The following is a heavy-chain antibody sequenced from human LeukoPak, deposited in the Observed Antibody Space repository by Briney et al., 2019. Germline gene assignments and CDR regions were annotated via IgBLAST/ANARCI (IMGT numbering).Heavy chain of an antibody. D-gene: IGHD6-13*01. J-gene: IGHJ4*02. CDR1: GFTFTSYD. CDR2: MNPNSGNP. Sequence: ASVKVSCKASGFTFTSYDINWVRQAPGQGLEWMGWMNPNSGNPRYAQKLQGRVTMTTATSTSTAYMELRSLRSDDTAVYYCARDAAAASPASDYWGQGTLVTVSS. V-gene: IGHV1-8*01. CDR3: ARDAAAASPASDY.